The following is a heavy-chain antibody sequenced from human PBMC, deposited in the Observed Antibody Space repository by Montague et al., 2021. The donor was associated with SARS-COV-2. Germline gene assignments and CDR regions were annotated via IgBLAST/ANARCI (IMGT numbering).Heavy chain of an antibody. D-gene: IGHD1-1*01. CDR2: TYYSSNWYN. CDR1: GDSVSSNSAT. Sequence: CAISGDSVSSNSATWNWVRQSPSSGLEWLGRTYYSSNWYNDYAVXVRGRVTINPDTSKNQFSLQLNSVTPEDTAIYYCTSGREGNYNVMDVWGQGTTVTVSS. CDR3: TSGREGNYNVMDV. V-gene: IGHV6-1*01. J-gene: IGHJ6*02.